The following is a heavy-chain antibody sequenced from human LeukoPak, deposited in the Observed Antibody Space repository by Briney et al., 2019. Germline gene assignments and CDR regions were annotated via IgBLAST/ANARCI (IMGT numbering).Heavy chain of an antibody. Sequence: GESLKISCKGSGYSFTSYWIGWVRQMPGKGLEWMGTIYPGDSDTRYSPSFQGQVTISADKSISTAYLQWSSLKASDTAMYYCARQHVVRGVIITHGMDVWGKGTTVTVSS. CDR1: GYSFTSYW. V-gene: IGHV5-51*01. CDR3: ARQHVVRGVIITHGMDV. CDR2: IYPGDSDT. J-gene: IGHJ6*04. D-gene: IGHD3-10*01.